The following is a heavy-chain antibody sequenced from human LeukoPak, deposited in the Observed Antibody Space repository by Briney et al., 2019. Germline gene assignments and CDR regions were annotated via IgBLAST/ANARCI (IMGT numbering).Heavy chain of an antibody. Sequence: SETLSLTCTVSGGSTSSYYWNWIRQPPGKGLEWIGYVYYTGSTNYNPSLKSRVSMSVDTSKNQFSLKLSSVTAADTAVYYCARGPTVTTDYWGQGTLVTVSS. J-gene: IGHJ4*02. CDR2: VYYTGST. CDR3: ARGPTVTTDY. CDR1: GGSTSSYY. D-gene: IGHD4-17*01. V-gene: IGHV4-59*01.